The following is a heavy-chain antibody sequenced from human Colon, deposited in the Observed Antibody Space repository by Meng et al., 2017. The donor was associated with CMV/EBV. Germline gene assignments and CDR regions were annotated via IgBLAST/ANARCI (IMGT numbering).Heavy chain of an antibody. CDR2: MRNKANGYST. CDR3: ARDSRNYYFDY. V-gene: IGHV3-72*01. J-gene: IGHJ4*02. CDR1: GFAFNDHY. D-gene: IGHD4-11*01. Sequence: CATSGFAFNDHYVDWFRQAPGRGLGWVCRMRNKANGYSTEYAPSVKGRFTISRDDSKNSLYLQMNSLKTEDTAMYDCARDSRNYYFDYWGQGTLVTVSS.